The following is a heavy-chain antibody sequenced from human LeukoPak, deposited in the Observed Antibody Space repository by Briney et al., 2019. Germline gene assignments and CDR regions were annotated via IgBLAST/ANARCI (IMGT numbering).Heavy chain of an antibody. CDR1: GGTFSSYA. J-gene: IGHJ3*02. CDR2: IIPILGIA. V-gene: IGHV1-69*04. D-gene: IGHD3-9*01. CDR3: ARGLPGYDILTDSRRGAFDI. Sequence: SVKVSCKASGGTFSSYAISWVRQAPGQGLEWMGRIIPILGIANYAQKFQGRVTITADKSTSTAYMELSSLRSGDTAAYYCARGLPGYDILTDSRRGAFDIWGQGTMVTVSS.